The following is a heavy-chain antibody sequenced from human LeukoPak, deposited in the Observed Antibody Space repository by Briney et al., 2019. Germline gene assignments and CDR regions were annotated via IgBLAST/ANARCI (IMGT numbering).Heavy chain of an antibody. D-gene: IGHD3-9*01. V-gene: IGHV4-39*01. J-gene: IGHJ4*02. CDR2: IYYSGGT. CDR1: GGSISSSSYH. Sequence: SETLSLTCTVSGGSISSSSYHWGWIRQPPGEGLEWIGNIYYSGGTYYKPSLKSRVIISLDMSKNQFSLTMSSVTAADTAVYYCVKVGLRYFDWLLSGVDYWGQGTLVTVSS. CDR3: VKVGLRYFDWLLSGVDY.